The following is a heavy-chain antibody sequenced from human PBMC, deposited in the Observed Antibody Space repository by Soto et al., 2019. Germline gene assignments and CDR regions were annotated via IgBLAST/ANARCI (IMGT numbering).Heavy chain of an antibody. CDR3: ARNGATVVNAFDI. V-gene: IGHV2-70*04. CDR2: IDWDDDK. Sequence: SGPPVVNPTQTLTLPCTLSGFSLSTSGMRVSWIRQPPGKALEWLARIDWDDDKFYSTSLKTRLTISKDTSKNQVVLTMTNMDPVDTAAYYCARNGATVVNAFDIWGQGTMVT. CDR1: GFSLSTSGMR. J-gene: IGHJ3*02. D-gene: IGHD4-17*01.